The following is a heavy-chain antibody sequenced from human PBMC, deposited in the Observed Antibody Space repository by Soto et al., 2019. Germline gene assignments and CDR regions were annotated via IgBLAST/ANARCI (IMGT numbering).Heavy chain of an antibody. CDR1: GFTFSNYG. V-gene: IGHV3-33*01. Sequence: QVQLVESGGGVVQPGRSLRLSCAASGFTFSNYGMHWVRQAPGKGLEWVALIWYDGIKKTYVDSVKGRFTISRDNSKNTLSLQMNSLRAEDTAVYYCVAGDVSGRLYWGQGTLVTVSS. J-gene: IGHJ4*02. CDR3: VAGDVSGRLY. CDR2: IWYDGIKK. D-gene: IGHD1-26*01.